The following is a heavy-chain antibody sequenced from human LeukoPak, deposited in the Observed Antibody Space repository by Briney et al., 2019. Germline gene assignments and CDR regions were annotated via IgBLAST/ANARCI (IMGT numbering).Heavy chain of an antibody. Sequence: GGSLRLSCSASGFTSRNYGMHWGRQAPGKGLEYVSTISSYEGSTYYADLVKGRFTISRDNSKNTLYLQMSSLRAEDTAVYYCVKDLYSYSFDYWGQGTLVTVSS. J-gene: IGHJ4*02. CDR2: ISSYEGST. CDR3: VKDLYSYSFDY. D-gene: IGHD2-8*01. CDR1: GFTSRNYG. V-gene: IGHV3-64D*09.